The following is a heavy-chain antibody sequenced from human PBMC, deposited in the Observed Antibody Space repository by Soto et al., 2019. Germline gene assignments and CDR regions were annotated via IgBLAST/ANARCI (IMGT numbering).Heavy chain of an antibody. J-gene: IGHJ4*02. V-gene: IGHV4-59*08. Sequence: QVQLQESGPGLVKPSETLSLTCTVSGGSISSYYWSWIRQPPGKGLEWIGYIYYSGSTNYNPSLKCRVTISVDTSKNQFSLKLSSVTAADTAVYYCARHHEGYFDYWGQGTLVTVSS. CDR3: ARHHEGYFDY. CDR1: GGSISSYY. CDR2: IYYSGST.